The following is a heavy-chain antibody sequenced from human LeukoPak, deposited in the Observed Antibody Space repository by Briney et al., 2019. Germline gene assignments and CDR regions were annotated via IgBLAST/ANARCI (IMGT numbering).Heavy chain of an antibody. CDR3: ARNYRNTLGGHFDI. D-gene: IGHD4-11*01. V-gene: IGHV2-70*04. CDR2: IDWEDEK. J-gene: IGHJ3*02. Sequence: KESGPTLVNHTQTLTLTCTFSGFSLTTRGMCVSRIRQPPGKALEWLARIDWEDEKFYRTSLKTRLTIAKDTSKHQVVLTMTNVDPVDTATYYCARNYRNTLGGHFDIWGQGTMVTVSS. CDR1: GFSLTTRGMC.